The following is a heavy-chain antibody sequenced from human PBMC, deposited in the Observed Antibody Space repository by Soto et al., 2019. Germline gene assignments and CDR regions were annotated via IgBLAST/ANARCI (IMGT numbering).Heavy chain of an antibody. CDR1: EFSVSSREMA. Sequence: SGPTLVNPTQTLTLTCTFSEFSVSSREMAVGWIRQPPGKALEWLALVYCDDYERYSPSLXSSLTITKDTSKNQVVLTMTNMDPVDTATHYRTHRVDALWSSWLRRTDGWFDPWGQGTLVTVSS. V-gene: IGHV2-5*02. J-gene: IGHJ5*02. CDR2: VYCDDYE. CDR3: THRVDALWSSWLRRTDGWFDP. D-gene: IGHD6-13*01.